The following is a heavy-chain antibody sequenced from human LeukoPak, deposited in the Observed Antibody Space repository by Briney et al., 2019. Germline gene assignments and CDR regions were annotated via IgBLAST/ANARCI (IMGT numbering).Heavy chain of an antibody. D-gene: IGHD6-19*01. CDR3: AKDRLKYRIAVAGGIFDY. Sequence: ASVKVSCKASGYTFTSYYMHWVRQAPGQGLEWMGIINPSGGSTSYAQKFQGRVTMTRDTSTSTVYMELSSLRSEDTAVYYCAKDRLKYRIAVAGGIFDYWGQGTLVTVSS. CDR1: GYTFTSYY. V-gene: IGHV1-46*01. J-gene: IGHJ4*02. CDR2: INPSGGST.